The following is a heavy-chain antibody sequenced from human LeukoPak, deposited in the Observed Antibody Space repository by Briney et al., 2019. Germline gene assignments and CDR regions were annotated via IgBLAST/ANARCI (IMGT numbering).Heavy chain of an antibody. D-gene: IGHD2-21*02. J-gene: IGHJ6*03. CDR2: IYSGGST. Sequence: GGSLRLSCAASGFTVSSNYMSWVRQAPGKGLEWVSVIYSGGSTYYADSVKGRFTISRDNSKNTLYLQMNSLRAEDTAVYYCAREVVTADYYYYMDVWGKGTTVTISS. CDR3: AREVVTADYYYYMDV. CDR1: GFTVSSNY. V-gene: IGHV3-53*01.